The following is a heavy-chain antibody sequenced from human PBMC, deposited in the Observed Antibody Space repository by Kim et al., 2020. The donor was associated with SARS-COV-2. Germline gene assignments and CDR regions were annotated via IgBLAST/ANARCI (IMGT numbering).Heavy chain of an antibody. Sequence: GGSLRLSCAASGFTLSTYGMSWVRQAPGKGLEWVSGISGSADGTYYADSVKGRFTISRDNSKNTLYLQMNSLRAEDTAVYYCATKQWELYDWGQRTLVSV. J-gene: IGHJ4*02. V-gene: IGHV3-23*01. D-gene: IGHD3-10*01. CDR3: ATKQWELYD. CDR1: GFTLSTYG. CDR2: ISGSADGT.